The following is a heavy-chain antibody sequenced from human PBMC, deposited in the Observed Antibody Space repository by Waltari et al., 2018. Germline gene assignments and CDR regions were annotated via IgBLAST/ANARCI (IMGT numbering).Heavy chain of an antibody. CDR2: ISSSGSTI. Sequence: EVQLVESGGGLVQPGGSLRLSCAASGFTFSSYEMTWVRPDPGQGLEWVSYISSSGSTIYYADSVKGRFTISRDNAKNSLYLQMNSLRAEDTAVYYCARVGVLRFLEWVPGYFDYWGQGTLVTVSS. V-gene: IGHV3-48*03. CDR1: GFTFSSYE. D-gene: IGHD3-3*01. CDR3: ARVGVLRFLEWVPGYFDY. J-gene: IGHJ4*02.